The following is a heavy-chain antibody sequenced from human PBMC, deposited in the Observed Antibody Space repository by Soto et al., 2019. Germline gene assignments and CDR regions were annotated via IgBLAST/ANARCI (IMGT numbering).Heavy chain of an antibody. CDR2: ISSSSSVI. Sequence: GGSLRLSCAASRFTFSTYSLNWVRQAPGKGLEWVSYISSSSSVIYYADSVKGRFTISRDNAKNSLYLQMDSLRDEDTAVYYCARDPMVRGVLRSGYFDYWGQGTQVTVSS. CDR1: RFTFSTYS. D-gene: IGHD3-10*01. J-gene: IGHJ4*02. V-gene: IGHV3-48*02. CDR3: ARDPMVRGVLRSGYFDY.